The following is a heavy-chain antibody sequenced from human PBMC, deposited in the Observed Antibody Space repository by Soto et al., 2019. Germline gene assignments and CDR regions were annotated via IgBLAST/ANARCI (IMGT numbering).Heavy chain of an antibody. CDR2: INHSGGT. J-gene: IGHJ6*02. Sequence: QVQLQQWGAGLLKPSETLSLTCAVSGGSFSDYHWSWIRQPPGKGLEWVGEINHSGGTNYNPSLKSRVTISVDTSKNQFSLRLSSVTAADTAVYYCARVRGDYTYYGLDVWDQGTTVTVSS. CDR1: GGSFSDYH. V-gene: IGHV4-34*01. D-gene: IGHD4-17*01. CDR3: ARVRGDYTYYGLDV.